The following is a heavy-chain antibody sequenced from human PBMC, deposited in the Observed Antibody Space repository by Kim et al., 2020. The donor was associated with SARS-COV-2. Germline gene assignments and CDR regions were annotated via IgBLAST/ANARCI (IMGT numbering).Heavy chain of an antibody. D-gene: IGHD3-22*01. CDR3: AKKFGVGYSPPGD. J-gene: IGHJ4*02. V-gene: IGHV3-23*01. Sequence: YYADSLKGRLTISRDNSRNTLYLQMNSLRPEDTALYYCAKKFGVGYSPPGDWGQGTLVTVSS.